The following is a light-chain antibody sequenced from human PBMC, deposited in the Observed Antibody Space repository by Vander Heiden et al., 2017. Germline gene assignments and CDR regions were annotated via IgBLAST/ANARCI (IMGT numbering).Light chain of an antibody. J-gene: IGKJ2*01. CDR2: KAS. CDR3: QQYNSWYT. V-gene: IGKV1-5*03. CDR1: QSISSL. Sequence: DIQMTRSPSTLSASIGNRVTITCRASQSISSLLAWYQQKPGTAPKLLIYKASSLESGVPSRFSGSGSGTEFPLTISRLQPDDFANYYCQQYNSWYTFGQGTKLEIK.